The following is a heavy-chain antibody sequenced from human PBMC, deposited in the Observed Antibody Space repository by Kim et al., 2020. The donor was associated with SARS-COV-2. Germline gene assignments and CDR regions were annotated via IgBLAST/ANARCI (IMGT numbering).Heavy chain of an antibody. J-gene: IGHJ6*01. D-gene: IGHD3-10*01. CDR3: ARGARGDYYGIMRYNKMDV. CDR2: MNPNSGNT. V-gene: IGHV1-8*01. Sequence: ASVKVSCETSGYTFTDYDINWVRQAPGQGLEWMGWMNPNSGNTGYAQKFQGRVTMTRDSSISTAYMELSRLNSEDSAVYFFARGARGDYYGIMRYNKMDV. CDR1: GYTFTDYD.